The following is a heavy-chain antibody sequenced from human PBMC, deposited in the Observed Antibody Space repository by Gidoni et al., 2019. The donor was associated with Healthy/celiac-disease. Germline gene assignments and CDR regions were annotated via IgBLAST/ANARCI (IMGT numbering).Heavy chain of an antibody. V-gene: IGHV4-30-2*01. CDR1: AGSISRGGYS. Sequence: QLHLQESGSGLVNPSQTLSLTCAVSAGSISRGGYSWFWIRQPPGKGLEWIGYIYHSGSTYYNPSLKSRVTISVDRSKNQFSLKLSSVTAADTAVYYCARGGPGDSSGYTFDPGGQGTLVTVSS. CDR2: IYHSGST. D-gene: IGHD3-22*01. J-gene: IGHJ5*02. CDR3: ARGGPGDSSGYTFDP.